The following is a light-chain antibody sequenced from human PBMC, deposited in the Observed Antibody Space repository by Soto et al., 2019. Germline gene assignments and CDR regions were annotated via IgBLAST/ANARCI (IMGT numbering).Light chain of an antibody. CDR2: KAS. V-gene: IGKV1-5*03. CDR1: QSISSW. CDR3: QQYNSYSRT. Sequence: DIQMTQSPSTLSASGGDRVTITFRASQSISSWLAGYQQKPGKAPKLLIYKASSLESGVPSRFSGSGSGTEFTLTISSLQPDDFATYYCQQYNSYSRTFGQGTKVDIK. J-gene: IGKJ1*01.